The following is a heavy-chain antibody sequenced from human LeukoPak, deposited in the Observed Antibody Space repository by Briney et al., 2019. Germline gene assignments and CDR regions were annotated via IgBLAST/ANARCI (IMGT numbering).Heavy chain of an antibody. D-gene: IGHD3-22*01. CDR1: GGSISSYY. J-gene: IGHJ4*02. V-gene: IGHV4-59*01. CDR2: IYYSGST. CDR3: AITYYYDSSGYYYVGY. Sequence: SETLSLTCTVSGGSISSYYWSWIRQPPGKGLEWIGYIYYSGSTDYNPSLKSRVTISVDTSKNQFSLKLSSVTAADTAVYYCAITYYYDSSGYYYVGYWGQGTLVTVSS.